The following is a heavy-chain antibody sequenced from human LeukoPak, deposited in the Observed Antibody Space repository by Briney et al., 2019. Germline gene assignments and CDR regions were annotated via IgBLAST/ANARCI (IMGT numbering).Heavy chain of an antibody. V-gene: IGHV4-59*01. CDR1: GGSISSYY. D-gene: IGHD6-13*01. CDR2: IYYSGST. CDR3: ARYGLAAAGTGYYYGMDV. Sequence: SETLSLTCTVPGGSISSYYWSWIRQPPGKGLEWIGYIYYSGSTNYNPSLKSRVTISVDTSKNQFSLKLSSVTAADTAVYYCARYGLAAAGTGYYYGMDVWGQGTTVTVSS. J-gene: IGHJ6*02.